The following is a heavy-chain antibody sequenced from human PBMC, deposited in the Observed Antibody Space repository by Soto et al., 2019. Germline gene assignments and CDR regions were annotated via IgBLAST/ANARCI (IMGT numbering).Heavy chain of an antibody. CDR1: GFTFTNYA. Sequence: EVQLSESGGDLRQPGGSLRLSCAASGFTFTNYAMTWVRQTPGKGLEWVSGISASGGLKYYADPVRGRFTVSRDNSKNILYTQMDNPRDEDTALYYCAREVGAPSGWLDPWGQGTQVTVSS. CDR3: AREVGAPSGWLDP. V-gene: IGHV3-23*01. D-gene: IGHD1-26*01. J-gene: IGHJ5*02. CDR2: ISASGGLK.